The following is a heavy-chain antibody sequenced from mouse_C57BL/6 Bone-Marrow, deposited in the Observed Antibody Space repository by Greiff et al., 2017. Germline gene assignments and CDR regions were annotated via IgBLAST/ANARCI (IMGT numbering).Heavy chain of an antibody. CDR2: INPNNGGT. CDR3: ARQDYGCGTWFAY. D-gene: IGHD1-1*01. CDR1: GYTFTDYN. J-gene: IGHJ3*01. Sequence: EVQLQQSGPELVKPGASVKMSCKASGYTFTDYNMHWVKQSHGKSLEWIGYINPNNGGTSYNQKFKGKATLTVNKSSSTAYMELRSLTSEDSAVYYCARQDYGCGTWFAYWGQGTLVTVSA. V-gene: IGHV1-22*01.